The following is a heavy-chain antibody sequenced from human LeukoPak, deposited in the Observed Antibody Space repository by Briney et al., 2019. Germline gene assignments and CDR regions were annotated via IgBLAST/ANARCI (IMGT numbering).Heavy chain of an antibody. D-gene: IGHD3-22*01. CDR3: ARAVEGYYDSSGYNLVHY. CDR1: GFTFSSYR. CDR2: INGDGSST. J-gene: IGHJ4*02. Sequence: PGGSLRLSCAASGFTFSSYRMHWVRQAPGKGLVWVSRINGDGSSTSYADSVKGRFTISRDNAKNTLYLQMNSLRAEDTAVYYCARAVEGYYDSSGYNLVHYWGQGTLVTVSS. V-gene: IGHV3-74*01.